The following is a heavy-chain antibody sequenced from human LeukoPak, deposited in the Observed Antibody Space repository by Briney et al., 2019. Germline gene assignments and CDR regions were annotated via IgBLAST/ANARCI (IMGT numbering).Heavy chain of an antibody. Sequence: GASVKVSCKASGYTFTSYGITWVRQAPGQGLGWMGWISAYNGNTNYAQKLQGRVTMTTDTSTSTAYMELRSLRSDDPAIYYCAREDADYGDYIRLDYWGQGTLVTVSS. V-gene: IGHV1-18*04. J-gene: IGHJ4*02. CDR3: AREDADYGDYIRLDY. D-gene: IGHD4-17*01. CDR2: ISAYNGNT. CDR1: GYTFTSYG.